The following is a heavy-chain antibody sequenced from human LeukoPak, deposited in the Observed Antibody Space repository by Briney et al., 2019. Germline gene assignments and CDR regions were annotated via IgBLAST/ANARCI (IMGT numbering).Heavy chain of an antibody. Sequence: ASVKVSCKVSGYTLTELSIHWVRQAPGKGLEWMGGFDPEDGETIYAQKFQGRVTMTEDTSTDTAYMELSSLRSEDTAVYYCATGVIRYDYVWGSYRPSDAFDIWGQGTMVTVSS. J-gene: IGHJ3*02. CDR1: GYTLTELS. CDR2: FDPEDGET. V-gene: IGHV1-24*01. D-gene: IGHD3-16*02. CDR3: ATGVIRYDYVWGSYRPSDAFDI.